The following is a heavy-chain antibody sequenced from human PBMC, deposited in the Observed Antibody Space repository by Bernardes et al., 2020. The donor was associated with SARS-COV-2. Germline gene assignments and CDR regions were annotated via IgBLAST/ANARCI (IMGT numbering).Heavy chain of an antibody. Sequence: GGSLRLSCAGSGFDFSDYWMTWVRQAPGKGLEWVANIKRDGSETYYEDSVKGRFTISRDNAKNLVFLQMNSLRAEDTAVFYCVRSAGMDVWGQGTMVTVSS. CDR3: VRSAGMDV. CDR1: GFDFSDYW. V-gene: IGHV3-7*03. CDR2: IKRDGSET. J-gene: IGHJ6*02.